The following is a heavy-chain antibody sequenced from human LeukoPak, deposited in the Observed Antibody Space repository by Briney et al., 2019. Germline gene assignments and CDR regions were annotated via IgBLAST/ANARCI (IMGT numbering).Heavy chain of an antibody. CDR3: ARETYSSSSNWYNWFDP. CDR2: IYTSGST. D-gene: IGHD6-6*01. Sequence: SETLSLTCTVSGGSISSGSYYWSWIRQPAGKGLEWIGRIYTSGSTNYNPSLKSRVTISVDTSKNQFSLKLSSVTAADTAVYYCARETYSSSSNWYNWFDPWGQGTLVTVSS. V-gene: IGHV4-61*02. CDR1: GGSISSGSYY. J-gene: IGHJ5*02.